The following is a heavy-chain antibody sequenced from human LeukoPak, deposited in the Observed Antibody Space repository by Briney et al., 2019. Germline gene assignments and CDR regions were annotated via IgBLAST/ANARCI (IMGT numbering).Heavy chain of an antibody. V-gene: IGHV3-21*01. Sequence: GGSLRLSCAASGFTFSSYSMNWVRQAPGKGLEWVSSISSSSSYIYYADSVKGRFTISRDNAKNSLYLQMNSLRAEDTAVYYCARGNAGHYCSSTSCYEDYWGQGTLVTVSS. CDR3: ARGNAGHYCSSTSCYEDY. D-gene: IGHD2-2*01. CDR2: ISSSSSYI. J-gene: IGHJ4*02. CDR1: GFTFSSYS.